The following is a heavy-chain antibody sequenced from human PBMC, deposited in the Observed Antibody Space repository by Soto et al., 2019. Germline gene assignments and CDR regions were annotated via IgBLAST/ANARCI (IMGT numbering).Heavy chain of an antibody. J-gene: IGHJ6*02. Sequence: LSLTCAVYGGSFSGYYWSWIRQPPGKGLEWIGEINHSGSTNYNPSLKSRVTISVDTSKNQFSLKLSSVTAADTAVYYCARSLWFGELLGTGSYYYYYGMDVWGQGTTVTVSS. CDR2: INHSGST. CDR1: GGSFSGYY. V-gene: IGHV4-34*01. D-gene: IGHD3-10*01. CDR3: ARSLWFGELLGTGSYYYYYGMDV.